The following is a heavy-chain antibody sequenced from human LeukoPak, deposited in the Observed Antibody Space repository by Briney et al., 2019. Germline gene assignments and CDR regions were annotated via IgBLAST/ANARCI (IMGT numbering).Heavy chain of an antibody. Sequence: GGSLRLSCAASGFTFSSYGMSWVRQAPGKGLEWVSAISGSGGSTYYADSVKGRFTISRDNSKNTLYLQMNSLRAEDTAVYYCAKGTASWENSDYWGQGTLVTVSS. CDR3: AKGTASWENSDY. CDR1: GFTFSSYG. V-gene: IGHV3-23*01. D-gene: IGHD1-26*01. CDR2: ISGSGGST. J-gene: IGHJ4*02.